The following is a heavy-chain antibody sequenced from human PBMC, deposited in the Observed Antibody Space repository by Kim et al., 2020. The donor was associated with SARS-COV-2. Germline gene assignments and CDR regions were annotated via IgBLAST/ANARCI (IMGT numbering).Heavy chain of an antibody. J-gene: IGHJ5*02. V-gene: IGHV4-39*07. CDR2: ISYSGNT. CDR3: ARGGKVRGVRRGFDP. Sequence: SETLSLTCTVSGGSISSSSYYWGWIRQPPGKGLEWIGIISYSGNTYYNPSLKSRVTISVDTSKNQLSLKLNSLTAADTAVYYCARGGKVRGVRRGFDPWGQGTLVTVSS. CDR1: GGSISSSSYY. D-gene: IGHD3-10*01.